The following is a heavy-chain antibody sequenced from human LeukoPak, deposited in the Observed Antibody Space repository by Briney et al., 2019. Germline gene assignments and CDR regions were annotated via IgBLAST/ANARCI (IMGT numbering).Heavy chain of an antibody. Sequence: ASVKVSCKASGYTFTSYGISWVRQAPVQGLEWMGWISAYNGNTNYAQKLQGRVTMTTDTSTSTAYMELRSLRSDDTAVYYCARVVDYYDSSGGYYFDYWGQGTLVTVSS. CDR3: ARVVDYYDSSGGYYFDY. D-gene: IGHD3-22*01. J-gene: IGHJ4*02. V-gene: IGHV1-18*01. CDR2: ISAYNGNT. CDR1: GYTFTSYG.